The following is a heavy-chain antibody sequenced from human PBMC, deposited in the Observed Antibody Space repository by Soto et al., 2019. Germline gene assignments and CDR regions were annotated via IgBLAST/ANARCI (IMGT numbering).Heavy chain of an antibody. D-gene: IGHD3-3*01. Sequence: PSETPSLTCTVSGGSISSGGYYWSWIRQHPGKGLEWIGYIYYSGSTYYNPSLKSRVTISVDTSKNQFSLKLSSVTAADTAVYYCAREISHVAYDFWSGYQDYWGQGTLVTVSS. J-gene: IGHJ4*02. CDR2: IYYSGST. CDR1: GGSISSGGYY. CDR3: AREISHVAYDFWSGYQDY. V-gene: IGHV4-31*03.